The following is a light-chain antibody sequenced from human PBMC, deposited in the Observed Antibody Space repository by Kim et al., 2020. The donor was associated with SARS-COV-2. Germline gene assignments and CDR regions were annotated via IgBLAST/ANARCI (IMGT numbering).Light chain of an antibody. CDR3: QQSYITPFT. CDR1: QSNSSH. J-gene: IGKJ3*01. CDR2: AAS. Sequence: ASVGDRTTITCRTTQSNSSHLNWYQQKPGRAPKLLISAASTLQGGVPTRFSGSGSETDFTLTISSLQPEDFATYFCQQSYITPFTFGPGTKVDIK. V-gene: IGKV1-39*01.